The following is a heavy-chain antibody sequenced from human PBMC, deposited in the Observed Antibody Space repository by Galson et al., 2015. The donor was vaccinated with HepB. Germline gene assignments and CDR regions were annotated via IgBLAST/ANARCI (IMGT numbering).Heavy chain of an antibody. J-gene: IGHJ3*02. D-gene: IGHD4/OR15-4a*01. CDR3: ATAKFGSGAYWTFDI. CDR2: ISSGSMYI. Sequence: SLRLSCAASGFTFTGYAMNWVRQAPGRGLEWIASISSGSMYIYYADSVKGRFTIARDNAKNTMWLQMNSLRAEDTAVYYCATAKFGSGAYWTFDIWGQGTLVTVSS. CDR1: GFTFTGYA. V-gene: IGHV3-21*01.